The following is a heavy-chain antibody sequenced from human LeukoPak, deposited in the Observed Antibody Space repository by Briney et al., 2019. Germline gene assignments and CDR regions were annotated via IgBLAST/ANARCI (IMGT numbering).Heavy chain of an antibody. D-gene: IGHD2-2*01. Sequence: PGGSLRLSCAASGFTFSSYWMSWVRQAPGKGLEWVANIKQDGSEKYYVDSVKGRFTISRDNAKNSLYLQMNSLRAEDTAVYYCARVGEDIVVVPAVSSLDYWGQGTLVTVSS. CDR2: IKQDGSEK. CDR1: GFTFSSYW. J-gene: IGHJ4*02. CDR3: ARVGEDIVVVPAVSSLDY. V-gene: IGHV3-7*01.